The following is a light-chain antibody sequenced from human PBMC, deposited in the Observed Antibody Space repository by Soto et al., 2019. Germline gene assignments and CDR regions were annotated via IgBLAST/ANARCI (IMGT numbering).Light chain of an antibody. CDR3: QQYNNWPPT. V-gene: IGKV3-20*01. CDR2: GAS. J-gene: IGKJ1*01. Sequence: EIVLTQSPGTLSLSTGESATLSCRASQSVTSTCLAWYQQKPGQAPRLLIYGASNRATGIPDRFSGSGSGTDFTLTISRLEPEDFAVYSCQQYNNWPPTFGQGTKV. CDR1: QSVTSTC.